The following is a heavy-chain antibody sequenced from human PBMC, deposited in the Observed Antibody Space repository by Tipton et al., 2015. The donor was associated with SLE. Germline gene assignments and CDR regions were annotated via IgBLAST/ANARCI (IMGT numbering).Heavy chain of an antibody. J-gene: IGHJ4*02. V-gene: IGHV3-30*02. Sequence: SLRLSCAASGFTFSSYGMHWVRQAPGKGLEWVAFIRYDGNNKYYADSVKGRFTISRDNSKNTLYLQMNSLRDEDTAVYYCARGGPDKVVLPADFWGQGTLVTVSS. D-gene: IGHD5-12*01. CDR3: ARGGPDKVVLPADF. CDR2: IRYDGNNK. CDR1: GFTFSSYG.